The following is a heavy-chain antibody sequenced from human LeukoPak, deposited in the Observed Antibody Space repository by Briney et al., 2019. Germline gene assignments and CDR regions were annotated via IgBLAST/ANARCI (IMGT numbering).Heavy chain of an antibody. J-gene: IGHJ5*02. CDR1: GYRVARTSST. CDR3: ARSDNSGPKWFDP. CDR2: TYNRSECYN. D-gene: IGHD3-22*01. Sequence: SQTLSLTCACFGYRVARTSSTWNWIRQSPSRGLEWLGRTYNRSECYNEYAPSEKSRIYINRDTSKNQFSMQLNSVTLEDTAVYYCARSDNSGPKWFDPWGEGILVTVSS. V-gene: IGHV6-1*01.